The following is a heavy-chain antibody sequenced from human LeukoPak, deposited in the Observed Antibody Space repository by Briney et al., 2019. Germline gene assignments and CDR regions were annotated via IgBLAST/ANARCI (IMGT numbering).Heavy chain of an antibody. CDR2: IGGTGTYI. V-gene: IGHV3-21*01. Sequence: GGSLRLSCAASGFTFSSYSMNWVRQAPGKGLKWVQSIGGTGTYIYYADSVKGRFTISRDNAKNSLYLQMNSLRAEDTAVYYCARDPSVVPAAVNWFDPWGQGTLVTVSS. CDR3: ARDPSVVPAAVNWFDP. CDR1: GFTFSSYS. D-gene: IGHD2-2*01. J-gene: IGHJ5*02.